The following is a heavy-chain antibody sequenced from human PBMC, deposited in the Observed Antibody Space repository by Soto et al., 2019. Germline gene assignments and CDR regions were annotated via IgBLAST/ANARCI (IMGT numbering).Heavy chain of an antibody. CDR3: ARGGYYDSSGYPDAFDI. V-gene: IGHV4-31*02. J-gene: IGHJ3*02. CDR2: IYYSGST. CDR1: GGSISSGGYY. Sequence: SETLSLTXTVSGGSISSGGYYWSWIRQHPGKGLEWIGYIYYSGSTYYNPSLKSRVTISVDTSKNQFSLKLSSVTAADTAVYYCARGGYYDSSGYPDAFDIWGQGTMVTVS. D-gene: IGHD3-22*01.